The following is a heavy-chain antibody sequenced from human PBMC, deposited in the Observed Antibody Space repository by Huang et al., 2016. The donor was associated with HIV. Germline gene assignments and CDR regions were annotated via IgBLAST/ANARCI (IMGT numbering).Heavy chain of an antibody. CDR2: INTDTGKS. CDR3: VRVRRVMDTYCVADCSTLEAFDI. D-gene: IGHD2-21*02. J-gene: IGHJ3*02. V-gene: IGHV7-4-1*02. CDR1: GYTFTNYG. Sequence: QVQLVQSGSELKKPGASVKVSCKASGYTFTNYGVHWVRQAPGQGLEWMGLINTDTGKSRYAQGLTGRFVFSLDTSVNTAYLQISSLKAADSAIYYCVRVRRVMDTYCVADCSTLEAFDIWGQGTVVTVSA.